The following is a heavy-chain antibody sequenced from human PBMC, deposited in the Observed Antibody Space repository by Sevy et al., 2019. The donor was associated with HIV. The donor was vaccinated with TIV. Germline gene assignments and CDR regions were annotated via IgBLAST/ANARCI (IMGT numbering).Heavy chain of an antibody. CDR3: ARLDLSGSGWYGNGMDV. CDR1: GYTFSSYG. Sequence: ASVKVSCKASGYTFSSYGITWVRQAPGQGLEWMGWISTYNGDTNYAQKLQGRVTMTTDTSTSTAYMDLRSLRFDDTAVYYCARLDLSGSGWYGNGMDVWGQRTTVTVSS. J-gene: IGHJ6*02. D-gene: IGHD6-19*01. V-gene: IGHV1-18*01. CDR2: ISTYNGDT.